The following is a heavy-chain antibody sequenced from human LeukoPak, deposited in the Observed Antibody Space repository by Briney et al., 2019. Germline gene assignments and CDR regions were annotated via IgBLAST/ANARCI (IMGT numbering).Heavy chain of an antibody. D-gene: IGHD1-1*01. J-gene: IGHJ4*02. CDR3: ARARTVGGRSVPEDY. Sequence: GASVKVSCKASGYTFTGYYMHWVRQAPGQGLEWMGWINPNSGGTNYAQKFQGRVTITWNTSISTAYMELSSLRSEDTAVYYCARARTVGGRSVPEDYWGQGTLVTVSS. CDR2: INPNSGGT. V-gene: IGHV1-2*02. CDR1: GYTFTGYY.